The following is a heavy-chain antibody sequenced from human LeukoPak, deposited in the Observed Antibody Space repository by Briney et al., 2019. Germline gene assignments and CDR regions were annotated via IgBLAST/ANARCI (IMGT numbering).Heavy chain of an antibody. D-gene: IGHD3-22*01. CDR2: INPNSGGT. Sequence: ASVKVSCKASGYTFTSYGISWVRQAPGQGLEWMGWINPNSGGTNYAQKFQGRVTMTRDTSISTAYMELSRLRSDDTAVYYCARVRRYYYDSSGPAPPFDYWGQGTLVTVSS. CDR1: GYTFTSYG. J-gene: IGHJ4*02. CDR3: ARVRRYYYDSSGPAPPFDY. V-gene: IGHV1-2*02.